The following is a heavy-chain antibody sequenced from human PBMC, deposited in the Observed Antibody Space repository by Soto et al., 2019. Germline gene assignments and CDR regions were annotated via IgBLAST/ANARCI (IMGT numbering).Heavy chain of an antibody. CDR3: ARDGTPPAAYLFFFDY. D-gene: IGHD1-1*01. Sequence: PVGSLRLSWRASGFTFINYSMNWVLQAQGKGLEWVSSISSSSSYIYYADSVKGRFTTSRDNAKNSLYLQMNSLRAEDTAVYYCARDGTPPAAYLFFFDYWGQGTLVTVSS. V-gene: IGHV3-21*01. CDR1: GFTFINYS. J-gene: IGHJ4*02. CDR2: ISSSSSYI.